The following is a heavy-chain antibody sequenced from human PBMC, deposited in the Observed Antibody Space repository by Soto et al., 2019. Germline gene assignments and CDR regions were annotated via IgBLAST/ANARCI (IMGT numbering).Heavy chain of an antibody. V-gene: IGHV1-69*12. J-gene: IGHJ6*02. CDR2: IIPIFATA. D-gene: IGHD3-16*01. CDR3: APCLLGVNYYYGMDV. CDR1: GGTFSSYA. Sequence: QVQLVQSGAEVKKPGSSVKVSCKASGGTFSSYAINCVRQAPGQGIEWMGGIIPIFATADYAQKFQGRVTITADESTSTAYMELSSLRSEDTAVYYCAPCLLGVNYYYGMDVWGQGTTVTVSS.